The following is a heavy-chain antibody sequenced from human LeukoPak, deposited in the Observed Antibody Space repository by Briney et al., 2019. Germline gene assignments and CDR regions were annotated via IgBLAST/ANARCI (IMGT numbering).Heavy chain of an antibody. CDR1: GFTFNSYG. D-gene: IGHD1-7*01. CDR3: ARVMRTTAFDP. CDR2: ISSSSSYI. Sequence: PGGSLRLSCAASGFTFNSYGMHWVRQAPGKGLEWVSSISSSSSYIYYADSVKGRFTISRDNAKNSLYLQMNSLRAEDTAVYYCARVMRTTAFDPWGQGTLVTVSS. V-gene: IGHV3-21*01. J-gene: IGHJ5*02.